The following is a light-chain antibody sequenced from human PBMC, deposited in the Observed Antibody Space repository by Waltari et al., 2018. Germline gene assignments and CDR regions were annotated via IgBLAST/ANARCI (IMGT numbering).Light chain of an antibody. CDR1: QSLLHSNGYNY. Sequence: DIMLTQSTLSLPVTPGAPASICCRSSQSLLHSNGYNYWDWYLQKPGQSPQLLIYLGSNRASGVPDRFSGSGSGTDFTLKISRVEAEDVGVYYCMQALQTPYTFGQGTKLEIK. CDR2: LGS. J-gene: IGKJ2*01. V-gene: IGKV2-28*01. CDR3: MQALQTPYT.